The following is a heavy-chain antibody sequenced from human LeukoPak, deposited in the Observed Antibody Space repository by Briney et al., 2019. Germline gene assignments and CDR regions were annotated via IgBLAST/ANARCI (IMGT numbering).Heavy chain of an antibody. Sequence: PTGGSLRLSCAASGFTFRSYSMSWVRQAPGKGLEWVSYISSNSSSMSYADSVKGRFTISRDNANNSLYLQMNSLRAEDTAVYYCAKAGPYSGSYYDSALAREADFDYWGQGTLVTVSS. V-gene: IGHV3-48*01. CDR1: GFTFRSYS. D-gene: IGHD1-26*01. CDR3: AKAGPYSGSYYDSALAREADFDY. CDR2: ISSNSSSM. J-gene: IGHJ4*02.